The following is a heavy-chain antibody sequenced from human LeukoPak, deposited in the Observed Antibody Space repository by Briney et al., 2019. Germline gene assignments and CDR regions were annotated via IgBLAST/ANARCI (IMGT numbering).Heavy chain of an antibody. CDR1: GYTFTSYA. CDR3: ARDERYCSSGSCSDYGDYGGYFDY. Sequence: ASVKVSCKASGYTFTSYAMHWVRQAPGQRLELIGWINAGNGNTKYSQEFQGRVTITRDTSASTAYMELSSLRSEDMAVYYCARDERYCSSGSCSDYGDYGGYFDYWGQGTLVTVSS. J-gene: IGHJ4*02. D-gene: IGHD2-15*01. CDR2: INAGNGNT. V-gene: IGHV1-3*03.